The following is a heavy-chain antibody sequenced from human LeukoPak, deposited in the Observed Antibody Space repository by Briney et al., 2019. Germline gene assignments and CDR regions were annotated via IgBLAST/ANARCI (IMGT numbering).Heavy chain of an antibody. D-gene: IGHD3-3*01. CDR1: GGSISSGDYY. CDR2: IYYSGST. CDR3: ARATYDFWSGYTPHGMDV. Sequence: SRTLSLTCTVSGGSISSGDYYWSWIRQPPGKGLEWIGYIYYSGSTYYNPSLKSRVTISVDTSKNQFSLKLSSVTAADTAVYYCARATYDFWSGYTPHGMDVWGQGTTVTVSS. V-gene: IGHV4-30-4*01. J-gene: IGHJ6*02.